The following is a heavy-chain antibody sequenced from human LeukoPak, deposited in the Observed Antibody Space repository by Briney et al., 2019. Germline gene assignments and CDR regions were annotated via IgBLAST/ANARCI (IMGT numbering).Heavy chain of an antibody. Sequence: SETLSLTCTVSGGSISRGDYYGSWIRQPPGKGLEWIGYIYYSGSTYYNPSLKSRVTISVDTAKNQYSLKLSSVTAADTAVYYCARDSEGDSLGYWGQGTLVTVSS. CDR2: IYYSGST. J-gene: IGHJ4*02. D-gene: IGHD2-21*02. V-gene: IGHV4-30-4*01. CDR1: GGSISRGDYY. CDR3: ARDSEGDSLGY.